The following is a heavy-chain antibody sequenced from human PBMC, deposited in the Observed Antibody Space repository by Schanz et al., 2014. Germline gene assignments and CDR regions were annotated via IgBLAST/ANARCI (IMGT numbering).Heavy chain of an antibody. CDR1: GFTFFGSF. D-gene: IGHD4-17*01. V-gene: IGHV3-74*01. J-gene: IGHJ4*02. CDR3: VRDTDYHFDY. Sequence: EVHLLESGGGLVQPGGSLRLSCVASGFTFFGSFAMSWVRQAPGKGLVWVSRTSHDGSFTTFADSVKGRFTISRDNAKNALYLQMNSLRAEDTAVYYCVRDTDYHFDYWGQGTLVTVSS. CDR2: TSHDGSFT.